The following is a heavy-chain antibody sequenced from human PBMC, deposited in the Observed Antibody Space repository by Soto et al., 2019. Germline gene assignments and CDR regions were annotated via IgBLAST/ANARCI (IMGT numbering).Heavy chain of an antibody. D-gene: IGHD5-18*01. CDR2: INAGNGNT. J-gene: IGHJ4*02. CDR1: GYTFTSYA. Sequence: ASVKVSCKASGYTFTSYAMHWVRQAPGQRLEWMGWINAGNGNTKYSQKFQGRVTITRDTSASTAYMELSSLRSEDTAVYYCARVGTLGRGYSYGYSIDCWGQGTLVTVSS. V-gene: IGHV1-3*01. CDR3: ARVGTLGRGYSYGYSIDC.